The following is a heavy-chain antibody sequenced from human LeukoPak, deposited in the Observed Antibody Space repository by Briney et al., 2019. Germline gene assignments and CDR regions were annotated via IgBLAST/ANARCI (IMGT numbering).Heavy chain of an antibody. J-gene: IGHJ5*02. CDR3: ARGEDWFDP. D-gene: IGHD3-10*01. V-gene: IGHV1-8*03. CDR1: GYTFTSYD. Sequence: ASVKVSCKASGYTFTSYDINWVRQATGQGLEWMGWINPNTGNTGYAQKFQGRVTISRNTSTSTAYMELSGLRSEDTAVYYCARGEDWFDPWGQGTLVTVSS. CDR2: INPNTGNT.